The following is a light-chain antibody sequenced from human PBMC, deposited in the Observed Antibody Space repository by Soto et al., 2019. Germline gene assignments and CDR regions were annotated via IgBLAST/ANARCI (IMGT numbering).Light chain of an antibody. Sequence: EIVLTQSPGTLSLSPGERATLSCRTSQSVNSNFLAWYQQKTGQAPRLLVYGSSTRAAGVPDRFSGSGSGTDFTLTISRLEPEDFAVYYCRQYGRSPLLYTFGQGTKLGVK. J-gene: IGKJ2*01. CDR2: GSS. V-gene: IGKV3-20*01. CDR3: RQYGRSPLLYT. CDR1: QSVNSNF.